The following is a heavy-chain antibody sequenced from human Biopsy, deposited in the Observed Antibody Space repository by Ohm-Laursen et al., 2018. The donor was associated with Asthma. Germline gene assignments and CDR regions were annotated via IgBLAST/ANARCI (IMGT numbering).Heavy chain of an antibody. Sequence: SQTLSLTCTVSYGSITSGGYYWTSIRKHPGKGLEWIGFIYYSGSTYYNPSLKSRVSISIDTSKNQFSLKLSSVTAADTAVYYCARAQDYYDSRGYYRSFDYWGQGTLVTVSS. CDR3: ARAQDYYDSRGYYRSFDY. CDR1: YGSITSGGYY. J-gene: IGHJ4*02. CDR2: IYYSGST. V-gene: IGHV4-31*03. D-gene: IGHD3-22*01.